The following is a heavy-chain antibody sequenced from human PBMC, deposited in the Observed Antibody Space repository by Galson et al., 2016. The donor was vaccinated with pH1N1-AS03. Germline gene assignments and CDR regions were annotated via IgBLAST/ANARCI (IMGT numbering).Heavy chain of an antibody. CDR1: GYIFTDYF. Sequence: SVKVSCKASGYIFTDYFLHWVRQAPGQGPEWMGRLNPRSGATDYVQRFQGRVTVTRDTSISTAYMELSRLRSDDTAVYYCARGHAILNGFSDGSSFYHHMDVWAKGTTVTVSS. D-gene: IGHD3-9*01. CDR3: ARGHAILNGFSDGSSFYHHMDV. CDR2: LNPRSGAT. V-gene: IGHV1-2*06. J-gene: IGHJ6*03.